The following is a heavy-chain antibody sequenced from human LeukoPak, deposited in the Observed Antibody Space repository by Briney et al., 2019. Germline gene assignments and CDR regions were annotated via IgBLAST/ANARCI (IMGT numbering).Heavy chain of an antibody. CDR1: EFILSSYA. D-gene: IGHD6-13*01. CDR2: ISGSGGST. J-gene: IGHJ5*02. CDR3: AKDLQAAAGP. Sequence: GGSLRLSCEASEFILSSYAMSWVRQAPGKGLEWVSAISGSGGSTYYADSVKGRFTISRDNSKNTLYLQMNSLRAEDTAVYYCAKDLQAAAGPWGQGTLVTVSS. V-gene: IGHV3-23*01.